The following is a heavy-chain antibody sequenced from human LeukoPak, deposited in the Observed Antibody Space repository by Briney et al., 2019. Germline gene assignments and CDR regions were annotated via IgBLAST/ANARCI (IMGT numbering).Heavy chain of an antibody. CDR3: ARGVYYGGSGWSQPTPPLDY. CDR1: GGSISSGDYY. CDR2: IYYSGST. J-gene: IGHJ4*02. Sequence: SQTLSLTCTVSGGSISSGDYYWSWIRQPPGKGLEWIGYIYYSGSTYYNPSLKSRVTISVDKSKNQFSLKLSSVTAADTAVYYCARGVYYGGSGWSQPTPPLDYWGQGTLVTVSS. D-gene: IGHD6-19*01. V-gene: IGHV4-30-4*08.